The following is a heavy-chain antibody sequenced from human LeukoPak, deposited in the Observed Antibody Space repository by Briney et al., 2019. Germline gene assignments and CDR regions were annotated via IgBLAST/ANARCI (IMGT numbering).Heavy chain of an antibody. CDR1: GFTFSSYW. D-gene: IGHD5-12*01. J-gene: IGHJ6*02. CDR3: ARDLYVDIVAPSGMDV. CDR2: INSDGSST. V-gene: IGHV3-74*01. Sequence: PGGSLRLSCAASGFTFSSYWMHWVRQAPGKGLVWVSRINSDGSSTSYADSVKGRFTISRDNSKNTLYLQMNSLRAEDTAVYYCARDLYVDIVAPSGMDVWGQGTTVTVSS.